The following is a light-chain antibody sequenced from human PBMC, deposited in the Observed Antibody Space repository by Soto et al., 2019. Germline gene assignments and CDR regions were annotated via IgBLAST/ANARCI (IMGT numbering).Light chain of an antibody. V-gene: IGKV1-5*01. CDR3: QQYNSYSTWT. CDR1: QSISKW. J-gene: IGKJ1*01. Sequence: DIQITQSPTTLSASVGDRVTITCRASQSISKWLAWYQQKPGKAPKLLIYDASTLESGGPSRFSGSGSGTEFTLTISSLQTDDFATYYCQQYNSYSTWTFGQGTKVEIK. CDR2: DAS.